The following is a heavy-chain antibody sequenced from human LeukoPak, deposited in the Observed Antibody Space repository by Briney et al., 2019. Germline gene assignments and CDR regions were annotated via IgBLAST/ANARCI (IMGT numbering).Heavy chain of an antibody. Sequence: GGSLRLSCAASGFTFSDYAMSWVRQAPGKGLEWVSGISDGSGDTFYVDSVKGRFTISSDNSKSTLYLQLNSLRAEDTALYYCANHISTSILWYLQNWGQGTLVTVSS. V-gene: IGHV3-23*01. CDR3: ANHISTSILWYLQN. CDR2: ISDGSGDT. J-gene: IGHJ1*01. D-gene: IGHD2-2*01. CDR1: GFTFSDYA.